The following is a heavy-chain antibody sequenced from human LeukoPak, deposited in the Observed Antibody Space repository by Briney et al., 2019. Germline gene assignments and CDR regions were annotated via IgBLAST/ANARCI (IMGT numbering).Heavy chain of an antibody. CDR1: GFTFSSSA. CDR3: AKQLGYCSDGSCYFPY. CDR2: ISNNGGYT. V-gene: IGHV3-23*01. D-gene: IGHD2-15*01. Sequence: GGSLRLSCAASGFTFSSSAMSWVRQAPGKGLEWVSAISNNGGYTYYADSVQGRFTISKDNSKSTLCLQMNSLRAEDTAVYYCAKQLGYCSDGSCYFPYWGQGTLVTVSS. J-gene: IGHJ4*02.